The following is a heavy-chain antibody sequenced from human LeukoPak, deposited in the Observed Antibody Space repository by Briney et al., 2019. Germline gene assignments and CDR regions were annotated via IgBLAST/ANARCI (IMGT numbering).Heavy chain of an antibody. CDR3: GRPIQTGDRMGRYSDL. V-gene: IGHV5-51*01. Sequence: GESLKISCKGSGYSFTTYWIGWVRQMPGKGLEWMGIIYPGDSDTIYSPSFQGQVTISADKSINTAYLQWSSLKPSDTAMYYCGRPIQTGDRMGRYSDLWGRGTLVTVSS. J-gene: IGHJ2*01. CDR1: GYSFTTYW. D-gene: IGHD7-27*01. CDR2: IYPGDSDT.